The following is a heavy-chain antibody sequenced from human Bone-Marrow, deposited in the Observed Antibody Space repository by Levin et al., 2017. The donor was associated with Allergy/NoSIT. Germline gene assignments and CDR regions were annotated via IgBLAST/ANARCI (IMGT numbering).Heavy chain of an antibody. CDR3: AKDHCSSTSCYQSH. Sequence: LSLTCAASGFTFEDSAMHWVRQAPGKGLEWVSGISWNSGSIGYADSVKGRFTISRDNAKNSLYLQMNSLRAEDTALYYCAKDHCSSTSCYQSHWGQGTLVTVSS. CDR2: ISWNSGSI. CDR1: GFTFEDSA. V-gene: IGHV3-9*01. D-gene: IGHD2-2*01. J-gene: IGHJ4*02.